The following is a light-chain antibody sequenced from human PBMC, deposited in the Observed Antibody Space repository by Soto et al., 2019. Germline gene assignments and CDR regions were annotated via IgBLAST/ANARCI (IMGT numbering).Light chain of an antibody. J-gene: IGKJ1*01. CDR3: QHYYSNSST. CDR1: QSISNW. V-gene: IGKV1-5*01. CDR2: DAS. Sequence: DIQMTQAPSALPASVGDRVTITCRASQSISNWLAWYQQKRGKAPNLLIYDASRLQSGVPSRFSGSGSGTDFTPTSSMQPPGFAATYCQHYYSNSSTFGQGTKVDI.